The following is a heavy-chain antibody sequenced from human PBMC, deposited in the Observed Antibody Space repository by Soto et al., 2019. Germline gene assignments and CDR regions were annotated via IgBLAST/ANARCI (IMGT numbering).Heavy chain of an antibody. J-gene: IGHJ5*02. Sequence: QVQLVQSEAEVKKPGSSVKVSCKASGGTFSSYAISWVRQSPGQGLEWMGGIIPIFGTANYAQKFQGRVTITADKSTSTAHMELSRLRSEDTAVYYCARAVVRELNWFAPWRQGNLVTVSS. D-gene: IGHD3-10*01. CDR1: GGTFSSYA. CDR2: IIPIFGTA. CDR3: ARAVVRELNWFAP. V-gene: IGHV1-69*06.